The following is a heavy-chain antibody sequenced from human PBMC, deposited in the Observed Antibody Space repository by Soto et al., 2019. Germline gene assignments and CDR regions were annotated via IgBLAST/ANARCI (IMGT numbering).Heavy chain of an antibody. CDR1: GYTFTGYY. Sequence: ASVKVSCKASGYTFTGYYMHCVRRAPGQVLEWMGWINPNSGGTNYAQKFQGRVTMTRDTSISTAYMELSRLRSDDTAVYYCARDSPYYYDSSGYYYWGQGTLVTVSS. CDR2: INPNSGGT. CDR3: ARDSPYYYDSSGYYY. V-gene: IGHV1-2*02. J-gene: IGHJ4*02. D-gene: IGHD3-22*01.